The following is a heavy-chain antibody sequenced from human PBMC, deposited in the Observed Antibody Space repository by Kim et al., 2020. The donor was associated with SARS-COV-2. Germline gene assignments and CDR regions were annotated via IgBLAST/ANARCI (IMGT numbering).Heavy chain of an antibody. CDR3: AKSDDFWSGYSYYYYYGMDV. CDR1: GFTFSSYA. Sequence: GGSLRLSCPASGFTFSSYAMSWVRQAPGKGLEWVSAISGSGGSTYYADSVKGRFTISRDNSKNTLYLQMNSLRAEDTAVYYCAKSDDFWSGYSYYYYYGMDVWGQGTTVTVSS. CDR2: ISGSGGST. V-gene: IGHV3-23*01. J-gene: IGHJ6*02. D-gene: IGHD3-3*01.